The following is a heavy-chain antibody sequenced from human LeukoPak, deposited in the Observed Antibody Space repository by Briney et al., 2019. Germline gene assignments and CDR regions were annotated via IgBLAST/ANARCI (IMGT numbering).Heavy chain of an antibody. CDR2: FDPEDGET. CDR1: GYTLTELS. J-gene: IGHJ3*02. D-gene: IGHD3-3*01. Sequence: ASVKVSCKVSGYTLTELSMHWVRQAPGKGLEWMGGFDPEDGETIYAQKFQGRVTMTEDTSTDTAYMELSSLRSEDTAVYYCATTRRSGYYTVRTLWGAFDIWGQGTMVTVSS. CDR3: ATTRRSGYYTVRTLWGAFDI. V-gene: IGHV1-24*01.